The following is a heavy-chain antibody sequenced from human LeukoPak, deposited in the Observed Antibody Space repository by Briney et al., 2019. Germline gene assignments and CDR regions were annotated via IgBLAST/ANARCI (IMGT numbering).Heavy chain of an antibody. D-gene: IGHD3-10*01. J-gene: IGHJ6*02. CDR2: ISSSGTST. Sequence: GGSLRLSCAASGFSFSSYEMNWVRQVPGKGLEWVSHISSSGTSTYYADSAKGRFTISRDNAKNSLYLQMNSLRTEDTALYYCAKDRFGSGTDGYYYGMDVWGQGTTVTVSS. CDR1: GFSFSSYE. V-gene: IGHV3-48*03. CDR3: AKDRFGSGTDGYYYGMDV.